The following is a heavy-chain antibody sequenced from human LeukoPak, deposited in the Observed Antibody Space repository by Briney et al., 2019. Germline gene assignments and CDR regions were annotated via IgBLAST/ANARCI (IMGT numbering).Heavy chain of an antibody. CDR1: GDSIATYY. CDR3: ARRRGCSGGSCYGDTFDY. J-gene: IGHJ4*02. CDR2: ISYSGSP. D-gene: IGHD2-15*01. Sequence: PSETLSLTCSVSGDSIATYYWSWIPQPPGKGLEFIGYISYSGSPYYNPSLKSRVTMSVDTSKTQFSLKLSSVTAADTAVYYCARRRGCSGGSCYGDTFDYWGQGTLVTVSS. V-gene: IGHV4-59*08.